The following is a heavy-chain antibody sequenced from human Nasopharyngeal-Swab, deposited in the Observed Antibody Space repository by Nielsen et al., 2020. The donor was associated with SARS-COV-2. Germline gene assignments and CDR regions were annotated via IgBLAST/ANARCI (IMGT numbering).Heavy chain of an antibody. CDR2: ISSSGSTI. CDR3: ARGGIGIVGASDAFDI. J-gene: IGHJ3*02. V-gene: IGHV3-11*01. D-gene: IGHD1-26*01. Sequence: RQAPGKGLEWVSSISSSGSTIYYADSVKGRFTISRDNAKNSLYLQMNSLRAEDTAVYYCARGGIGIVGASDAFDIWGQGTMVTVSS.